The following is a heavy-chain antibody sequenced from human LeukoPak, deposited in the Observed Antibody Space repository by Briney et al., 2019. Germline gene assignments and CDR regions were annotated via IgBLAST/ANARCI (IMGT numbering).Heavy chain of an antibody. J-gene: IGHJ4*02. V-gene: IGHV3-23*01. CDR1: GFTFSSYA. CDR3: AKSGYCSGTSCRPFDY. Sequence: GGSLRLSCAASGFTFSSYAMSWVRQAPGKGLEWVSAISGSGGSTYYADSVKGRFTISRDNSKNTLYLQMNSLRAEDTAVYYCAKSGYCSGTSCRPFDYWGQGTLVTVSS. CDR2: ISGSGGST. D-gene: IGHD2-2*03.